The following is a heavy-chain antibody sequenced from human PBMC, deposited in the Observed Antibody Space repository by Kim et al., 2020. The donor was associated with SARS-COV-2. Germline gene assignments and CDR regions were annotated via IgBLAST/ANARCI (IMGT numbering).Heavy chain of an antibody. CDR1: GGSISSYY. CDR3: ARGRSTMVRGPYYYFDY. V-gene: IGHV4-59*01. J-gene: IGHJ4*02. D-gene: IGHD3-10*01. CDR2: IYYSGST. Sequence: SETLSLTCTVSGGSISSYYWSWIRQPPGKGLEWIGYIYYSGSTNYNPSLKSRVTISVDTSKNQFSLKLSSVTAADTAVYYCARGRSTMVRGPYYYFDYWGQGTLVTVSS.